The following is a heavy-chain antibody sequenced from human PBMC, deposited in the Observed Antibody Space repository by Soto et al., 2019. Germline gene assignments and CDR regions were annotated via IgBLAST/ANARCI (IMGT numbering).Heavy chain of an antibody. CDR3: AKDGDGSGSYYPYNWFDP. J-gene: IGHJ5*02. Sequence: EVQLLESGGGLVQPGGSLRLSCAASGFTFSSYAMSWVRQAPGKGLEWVSAISGSGGGTDYADPGKGRFTISRDNSKNTLYLQMNSLRAEDTAVYYCAKDGDGSGSYYPYNWFDPWGQGTLVTVSS. CDR1: GFTFSSYA. V-gene: IGHV3-23*01. D-gene: IGHD3-10*01. CDR2: ISGSGGGT.